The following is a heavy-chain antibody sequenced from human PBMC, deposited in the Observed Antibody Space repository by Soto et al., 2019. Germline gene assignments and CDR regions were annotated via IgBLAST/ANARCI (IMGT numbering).Heavy chain of an antibody. CDR3: ANQIQTGH. J-gene: IGHJ4*02. CDR1: GFTFSSYG. D-gene: IGHD5-18*01. CDR2: ISYDGSTK. Sequence: PGXSLRLSCAASGFTFSSYGIHWVRQAPGKGLEWVAVISYDGSTKYYADSVKGRFTISRDNSKNTLYLKMNSLRAEDTAVYYCANQIQTGHWGQGTLVTVSS. V-gene: IGHV3-30*18.